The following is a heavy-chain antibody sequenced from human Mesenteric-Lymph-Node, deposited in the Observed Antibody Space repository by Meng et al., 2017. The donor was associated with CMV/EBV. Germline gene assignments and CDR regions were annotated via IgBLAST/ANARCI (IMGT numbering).Heavy chain of an antibody. Sequence: SETLSLTCAVYGGSFSGYYWGWTRQPPGKGLEWIGSIYYSGSTDYNPSLKSRVTISVDTSKNQFSLKLSSVTAADTAVYYCARDPGYYDFWSGYYKGHYYYYGMDVWGQGTTVTVSS. CDR2: IYYSGST. CDR1: GGSFSGYY. D-gene: IGHD3-3*01. J-gene: IGHJ6*02. V-gene: IGHV4-34*01. CDR3: ARDPGYYDFWSGYYKGHYYYYGMDV.